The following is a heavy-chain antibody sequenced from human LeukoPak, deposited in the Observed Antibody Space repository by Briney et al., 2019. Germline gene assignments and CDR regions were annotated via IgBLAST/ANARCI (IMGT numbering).Heavy chain of an antibody. J-gene: IGHJ5*02. CDR3: AHRQIFGVNSVVGWFDP. CDR2: SYWNNDK. D-gene: IGHD3-3*01. CDR1: GFSLTTTGVG. Sequence: SGPTLVTPTQTLTLTCTFSGFSLTTTGVGVPWIRHPPGKALEWHAVSYWNNDKSYSPSLKSRLTITKGTSKNQVVLTMTNMDPVDTATYYCAHRQIFGVNSVVGWFDPWGQGTLVTVSS. V-gene: IGHV2-5*01.